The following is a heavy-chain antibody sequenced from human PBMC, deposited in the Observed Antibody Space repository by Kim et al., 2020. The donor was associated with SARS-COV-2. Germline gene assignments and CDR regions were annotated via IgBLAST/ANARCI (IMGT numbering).Heavy chain of an antibody. V-gene: IGHV4-34*01. CDR3: ARGPSSSWAVYYYYYGMD. D-gene: IGHD6-13*01. CDR1: GGSFSGYY. Sequence: SETLSLTCAVYGGSFSGYYWSWIRQPPGKGLEWIGEINHSGSTNYNPSLKSRVTISVDTSKNQFSLKLSSVTAADPAVYYCARGPSSSWAVYYYYYGMD. J-gene: IGHJ6*01. CDR2: INHSGST.